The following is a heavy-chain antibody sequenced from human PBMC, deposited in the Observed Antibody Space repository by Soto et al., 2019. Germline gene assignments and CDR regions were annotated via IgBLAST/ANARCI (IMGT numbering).Heavy chain of an antibody. Sequence: GGSLRLSCAAPGFTFDDYGISWVRQAPGKGLERGSGINWKGGSKSYSDSVKGRFTISRDNAKISLYLQMNSLRADDTALYYCARDSRAYYYDSSGYFLDAFDIWGQGTMVTVSS. CDR1: GFTFDDYG. D-gene: IGHD3-22*01. V-gene: IGHV3-20*04. CDR3: ARDSRAYYYDSSGYFLDAFDI. J-gene: IGHJ3*02. CDR2: INWKGGSK.